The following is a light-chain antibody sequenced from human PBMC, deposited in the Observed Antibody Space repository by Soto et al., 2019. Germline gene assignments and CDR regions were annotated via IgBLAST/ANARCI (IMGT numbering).Light chain of an antibody. Sequence: EIVMTQSPATLSVSPGERATLSCRASQSISDNLAWYQQKPGQAPRLLISDASIRATGIPARFSGSGSGTEFTLTISSLQSEDFAVYYCQHYNNWPPWTFGQGTKVEIK. J-gene: IGKJ1*01. CDR1: QSISDN. CDR3: QHYNNWPPWT. CDR2: DAS. V-gene: IGKV3-15*01.